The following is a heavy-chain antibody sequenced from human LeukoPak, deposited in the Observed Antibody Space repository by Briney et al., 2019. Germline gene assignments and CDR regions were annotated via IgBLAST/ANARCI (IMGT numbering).Heavy chain of an antibody. CDR2: INPSGGST. CDR3: ARDDDDYGDLRYAFDI. D-gene: IGHD4-17*01. CDR1: GYTFTSYY. V-gene: IGHV1-46*01. J-gene: IGHJ3*02. Sequence: ASVKVSCKASGYTFTSYYMHWVRQAPGQGLEWMGIINPSGGSTSYAQKFQGRVTMTRDTSTSTVYMELSSLRSEDTAVYYCARDDDDYGDLRYAFDIWGQGTMVIVSS.